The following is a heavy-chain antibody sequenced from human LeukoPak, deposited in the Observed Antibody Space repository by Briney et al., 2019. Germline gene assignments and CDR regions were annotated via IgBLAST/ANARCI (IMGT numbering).Heavy chain of an antibody. CDR3: AKDQVMGVQWLDRTPSDY. CDR1: GFTFSSYA. V-gene: IGHV3-23*01. J-gene: IGHJ4*02. D-gene: IGHD6-19*01. Sequence: GGSLRLSCAASGFTFSSYAMSWVRQAPGKGLEWVSAISGSGGSTYYADSVKGRFTISRDNSKNTLYLQMNSLRAEDTAVYYCAKDQVMGVQWLDRTPSDYWGQGTLVTVSS. CDR2: ISGSGGST.